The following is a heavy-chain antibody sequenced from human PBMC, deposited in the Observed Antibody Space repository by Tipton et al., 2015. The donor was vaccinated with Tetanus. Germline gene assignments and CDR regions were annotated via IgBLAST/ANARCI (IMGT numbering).Heavy chain of an antibody. CDR1: GYTFTSYY. Sequence: VQLVQSGAEVKKPGASVKVSCKASGYTFTSYYMHWVRQAPGQGLEWMGIINPSGGSTSYAQKFQGRVTMTRDTSTSTVYMELSSLRSEDTAVYYCARATLKYCSGGSCYYYGMDVWGQGTTVTVSS. D-gene: IGHD2-15*01. CDR3: ARATLKYCSGGSCYYYGMDV. J-gene: IGHJ6*02. CDR2: INPSGGST. V-gene: IGHV1-46*01.